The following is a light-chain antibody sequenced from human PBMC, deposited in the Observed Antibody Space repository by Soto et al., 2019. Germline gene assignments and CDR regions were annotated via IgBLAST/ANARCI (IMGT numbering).Light chain of an antibody. CDR2: KAS. CDR1: QSISSW. CDR3: QQYNTYSPVT. J-gene: IGKJ1*01. V-gene: IGKV1-5*03. Sequence: DIQMTQSPSTLSASVGDRVTITCRASQSISSWLAWYQQKPGKAPKLLIYKASNLKSGVPSRFSGSGSGTEFTLTISSLQPDDFATHYCQQYNTYSPVTFGQGTKVEIK.